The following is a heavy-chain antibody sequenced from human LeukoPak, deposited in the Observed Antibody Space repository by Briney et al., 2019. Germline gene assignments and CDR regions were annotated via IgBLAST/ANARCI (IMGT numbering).Heavy chain of an antibody. CDR3: ARDSILDY. D-gene: IGHD3-3*02. Sequence: GGSLRLSCAASGFTFSSYGMHWVRQAPGKGLEWVAVISYDGSNKYYADSVKGRFTISRDNSKNTLYLQMNSLRAEDTAVYYCARDSILDYWGQGTLVTVSS. V-gene: IGHV3-30*03. CDR1: GFTFSSYG. J-gene: IGHJ4*02. CDR2: ISYDGSNK.